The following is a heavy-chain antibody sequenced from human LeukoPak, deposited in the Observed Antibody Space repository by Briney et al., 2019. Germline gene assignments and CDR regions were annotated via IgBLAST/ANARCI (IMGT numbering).Heavy chain of an antibody. CDR3: AKDSGVIVVVPAATPWFDP. V-gene: IGHV3-7*03. Sequence: GGSLRLSCAASGFTFNNYWMTWVRQAPGKGLEWVANIKPDGTAKYYVDSVKGRFTISRDNAKNSLYLHMNSLRAEDTAVYYCAKDSGVIVVVPAATPWFDPWGQGTLVTVSS. D-gene: IGHD2-2*01. CDR1: GFTFNNYW. J-gene: IGHJ5*02. CDR2: IKPDGTAK.